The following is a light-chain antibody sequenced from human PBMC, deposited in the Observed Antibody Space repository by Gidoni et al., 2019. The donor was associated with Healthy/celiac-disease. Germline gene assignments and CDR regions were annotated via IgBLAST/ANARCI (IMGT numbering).Light chain of an antibody. CDR3: QQYNNWPPYT. J-gene: IGKJ2*01. V-gene: IGKV3-15*01. CDR1: QSVSSN. CDR2: GAS. Sequence: IVMTQSPATLSVSPGERATLSCRASQSVSSNLAWYQQKHGQAPRLLIYGASTRATGSPARFSGSGSGTEFTLTISSLQSEDFAVYYCQQYNNWPPYTLGQXTKLEIK.